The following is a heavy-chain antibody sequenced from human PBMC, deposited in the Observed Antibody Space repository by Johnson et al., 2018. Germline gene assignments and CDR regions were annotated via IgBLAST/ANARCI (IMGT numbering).Heavy chain of an antibody. CDR2: ITSCSDYI. J-gene: IGHJ6*02. D-gene: IGHD2-2*01. CDR1: GFTFSSYG. Sequence: VQLVQSGGGVVQPGRSLSLSCAASGFTFSSYGMNWVRQAPGKGLEWVSSITSCSDYIYYAASGKGRFTISRDTAKNSLYLQMNSLRAEDTAVYYCARRYCSSTNCYAMDVWGQGTTVTVSS. CDR3: ARRYCSSTNCYAMDV. V-gene: IGHV3-21*01.